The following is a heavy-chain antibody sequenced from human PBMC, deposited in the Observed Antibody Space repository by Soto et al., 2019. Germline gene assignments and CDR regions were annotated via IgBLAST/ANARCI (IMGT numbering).Heavy chain of an antibody. CDR2: INAGNGKT. CDR3: AREKLAITMVRGVENWFDP. CDR1: GYSFTNYA. D-gene: IGHD3-10*01. Sequence: GASVKVSCKASGYSFTNYAIHWVRQAPGQRLEWMGWINAGNGKTKYSEKFQGRVTITRDTSTSTVYMELSSLRSEDTAVYYCAREKLAITMVRGVENWFDPWGQGTLVTVSS. V-gene: IGHV1-3*01. J-gene: IGHJ5*02.